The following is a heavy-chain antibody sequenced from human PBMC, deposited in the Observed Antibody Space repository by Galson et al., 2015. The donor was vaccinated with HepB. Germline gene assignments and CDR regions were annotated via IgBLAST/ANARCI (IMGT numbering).Heavy chain of an antibody. CDR1: GGSLSTGTYY. D-gene: IGHD2-15*01. CDR2: IYTTGSS. V-gene: IGHV4-61*02. Sequence: LSLTCTVSGGSLSTGTYYWSWIRQPAGKGLEWVGRIYTTGSSDYNPSLKSRVTMSVDKSKNQFSLKLSSVTASDTAVYYCARTQDSTDAIDIWGQGTMVTVSS. J-gene: IGHJ3*02. CDR3: ARTQDSTDAIDI.